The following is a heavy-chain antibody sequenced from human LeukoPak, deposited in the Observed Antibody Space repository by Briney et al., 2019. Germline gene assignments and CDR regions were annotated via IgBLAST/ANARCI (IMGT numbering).Heavy chain of an antibody. D-gene: IGHD7-27*01. V-gene: IGHV2-70*11. J-gene: IGHJ4*02. CDR2: IDWDDDT. CDR3: ARMNRGNYFDY. Sequence: GPTLFTATQTLTLTCTFAGFSLNASEMCGCWIRQTSGKALEWLARIDWDDDTYYSTSLNTRLTISKDTSKNQVVLTMTNMDPVDTATYFCARMNRGNYFDYWGQGTLVTVSS. CDR1: GFSLNASEMC.